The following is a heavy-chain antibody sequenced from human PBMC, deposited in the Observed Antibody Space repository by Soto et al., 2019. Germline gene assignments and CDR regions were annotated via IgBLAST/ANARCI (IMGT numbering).Heavy chain of an antibody. V-gene: IGHV3-43*01. CDR3: AKDSYDILTGQKRYFDS. D-gene: IGHD3-9*01. J-gene: IGHJ4*02. CDR1: GFTFNAYT. CDR2: ISWDGGIT. Sequence: QPGGSLRLSCAASGFTFNAYTMHWVRQAPGKGLEWVSPISWDGGITYYGDSVKGRFTVSRDNSDNSLYLQMTSLRSDDTAFYYCAKDSYDILTGQKRYFDSWGQGTLVTVSS.